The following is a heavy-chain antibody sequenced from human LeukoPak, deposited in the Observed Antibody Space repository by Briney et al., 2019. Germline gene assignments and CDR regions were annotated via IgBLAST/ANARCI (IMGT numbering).Heavy chain of an antibody. Sequence: SETLSLTCTVSGGSISSSSYYWSWIRQPPGKGLEWIGEINHSGSTNYNPSLKSRVTISVDTSKNQFSLKLSSVTAADTAVYYCAYSSSWSNWFDPWGQGTLVTVSS. CDR3: AYSSSWSNWFDP. D-gene: IGHD6-13*01. V-gene: IGHV4-39*07. CDR1: GGSISSSSYY. CDR2: INHSGST. J-gene: IGHJ5*02.